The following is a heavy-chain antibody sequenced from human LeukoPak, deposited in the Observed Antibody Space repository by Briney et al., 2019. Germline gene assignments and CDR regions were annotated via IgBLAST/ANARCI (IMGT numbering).Heavy chain of an antibody. Sequence: GSGPTLVNPTQTLTLTCTFSGFSLSTSGVGVGWIRQPPGKALEWLALIYWNDDKRYSPSLKSRLTITKDTSKNQVVLTMTNMDPVDTATYCCAHRPSPDYDFWSGYRTTNWFDPWGQGTLVTVSS. CDR2: IYWNDDK. V-gene: IGHV2-5*01. D-gene: IGHD3-3*01. CDR3: AHRPSPDYDFWSGYRTTNWFDP. J-gene: IGHJ5*02. CDR1: GFSLSTSGVG.